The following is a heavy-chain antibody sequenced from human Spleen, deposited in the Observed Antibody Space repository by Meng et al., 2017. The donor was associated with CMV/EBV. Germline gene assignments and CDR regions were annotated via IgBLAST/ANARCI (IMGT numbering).Heavy chain of an antibody. V-gene: IGHV3-9*01. CDR2: ISWNSGSI. D-gene: IGHD2-8*01. Sequence: GGSLRLSCAASGFTFEDYAMHWVRQTPGKGLEWVSGISWNSGSIGYVDSVKGRFAISRDNAKNSLHLQMNSLRPEDTAVYYCVKYCTNSSCYYYYVMEVWGQGTTVTVSS. J-gene: IGHJ6*02. CDR1: GFTFEDYA. CDR3: VKYCTNSSCYYYYVMEV.